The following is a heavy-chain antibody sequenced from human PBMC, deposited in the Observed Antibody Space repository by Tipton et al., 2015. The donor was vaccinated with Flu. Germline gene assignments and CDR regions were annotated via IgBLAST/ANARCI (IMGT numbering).Heavy chain of an antibody. CDR2: IYYSGST. CDR1: GGSISSSSYY. Sequence: TLSLTCTVSGGSISSSSYYWGWIRQPPGKGLEWIGSIYYSGSTYYNPSLKSRVTISVDTSKNQFSLKLSSVTAADTAVYYCVSLITGTRGFDYWGQGTLVTVSS. V-gene: IGHV4-39*01. J-gene: IGHJ4*02. D-gene: IGHD1-7*01. CDR3: VSLITGTRGFDY.